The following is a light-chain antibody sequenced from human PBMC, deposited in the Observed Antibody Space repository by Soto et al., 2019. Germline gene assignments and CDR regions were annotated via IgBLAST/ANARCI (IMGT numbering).Light chain of an antibody. CDR3: SAYTISSTRV. V-gene: IGLV2-14*01. Sequence: QSALTQPASVSGSPGQSITIFCTGTDNDIGRYNYVSWYQQYPGRAPILIIYEVNNRPSGISYRFSGSKSGNTASLTISGLQAEDEADYYCSAYTISSTRVFGGGTKLTVL. CDR2: EVN. J-gene: IGLJ3*02. CDR1: DNDIGRYNY.